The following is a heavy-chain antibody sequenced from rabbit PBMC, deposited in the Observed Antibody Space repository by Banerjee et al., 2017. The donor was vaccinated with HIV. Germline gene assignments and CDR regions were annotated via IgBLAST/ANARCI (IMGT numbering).Heavy chain of an antibody. Sequence: QSLEESGGDLVKPGASLTLTCTASGFSFSSSNYMCWVRQAPGKGLEWIACIYGGSSGTTYYASWAKGRFTISKTSSTTVTLQMTSLTVADTATYFCVREDISVWGFNLWGPGTLVTVS. V-gene: IGHV1S40*01. CDR2: IYGGSSGTT. D-gene: IGHD4-1*01. CDR1: GFSFSSSNY. J-gene: IGHJ4*01. CDR3: VREDISVWGFNL.